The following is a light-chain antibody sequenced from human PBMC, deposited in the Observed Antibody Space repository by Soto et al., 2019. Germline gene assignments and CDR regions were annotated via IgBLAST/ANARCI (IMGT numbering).Light chain of an antibody. CDR3: QQSYSAPLT. Sequence: DIQMTQSPSSLSASVGDRVTITCRASQTINRYLNWYQQKPGKAPKLLIYAASSLQSGVPSRFSGSGTGTEFPLAISSLQPEDFASYYCQQSYSAPLTFGRGTKVEIK. J-gene: IGKJ4*01. CDR1: QTINRY. V-gene: IGKV1-39*01. CDR2: AAS.